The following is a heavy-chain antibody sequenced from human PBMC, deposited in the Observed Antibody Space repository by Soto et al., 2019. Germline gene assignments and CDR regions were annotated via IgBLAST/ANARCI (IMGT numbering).Heavy chain of an antibody. Sequence: QVQLVESGGGVVQPGRSLRLSYAASGFTFSSYGMHWVRQAPGKGLEWVAVISDDGSNKYYADSVKGRFTISRDNSKNTLYLQMNSLRAEDTAVYYCAKDLLKGSSGWYGEGYFDYWGQGTLVTVSS. CDR3: AKDLLKGSSGWYGEGYFDY. CDR2: ISDDGSNK. J-gene: IGHJ4*02. V-gene: IGHV3-30*18. D-gene: IGHD6-19*01. CDR1: GFTFSSYG.